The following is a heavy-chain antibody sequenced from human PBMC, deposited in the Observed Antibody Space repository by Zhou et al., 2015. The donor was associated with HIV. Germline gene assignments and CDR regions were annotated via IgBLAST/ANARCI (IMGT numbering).Heavy chain of an antibody. CDR3: ARDTGENLWGPGGDNY. D-gene: IGHD7-27*01. CDR2: IYSGGST. CDR1: GFTVSSNY. Sequence: EVQLVESGGGLIQPGGSLRLSCAASGFTVSSNYMSWVRQAPGKGLEWVSVIYSGGSTYYADSVKGRFTISRDNSKNTLYLQMNSLRAEDTAVYYCARDTGENLWGPGGDNYWGQGTLVTVSS. J-gene: IGHJ4*02. V-gene: IGHV3-53*01.